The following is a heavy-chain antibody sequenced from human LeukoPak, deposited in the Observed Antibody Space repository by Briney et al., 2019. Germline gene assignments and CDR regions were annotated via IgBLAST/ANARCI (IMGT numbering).Heavy chain of an antibody. CDR1: GFAFSTYW. J-gene: IGHJ4*02. Sequence: GGSLRLSCAGSGFAFSTYWMSWVRQAPGKGLEWVSALSGSGSTTYYADSVKGRFTISRDNSKNTLFLEMNSLRVEDTAVYYCAKAGYTSSWPLDNWGQGTQVTVSS. V-gene: IGHV3-23*01. CDR3: AKAGYTSSWPLDN. CDR2: LSGSGSTT. D-gene: IGHD6-13*01.